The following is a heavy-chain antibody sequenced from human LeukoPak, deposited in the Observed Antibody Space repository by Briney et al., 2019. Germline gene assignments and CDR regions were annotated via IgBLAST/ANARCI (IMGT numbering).Heavy chain of an antibody. CDR3: AVVVVADPMYFFDY. CDR1: GASIISTDW. V-gene: IGHV4-4*02. J-gene: IGHJ4*02. D-gene: IGHD2-21*02. Sequence: PSETLSLTCAVSGASIISTDWWSWVRQPPGKGLEWIGEVFQSGTTNYNPSLKSRVTMSVDKSKNQFSLKLNSVTAADTAVYYCAVVVVADPMYFFDYWGQGTLVTVSS. CDR2: VFQSGTT.